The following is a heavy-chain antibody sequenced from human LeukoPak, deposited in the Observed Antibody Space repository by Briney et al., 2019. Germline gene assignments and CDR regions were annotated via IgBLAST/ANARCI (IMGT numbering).Heavy chain of an antibody. V-gene: IGHV4-39*01. J-gene: IGHJ4*02. Sequence: SETLSLTCTVSGGSISSSSHYWGWVRQPPGQGLEWIGNIYYSGSTYYNPSVKSRVTISVDTSKNQFSLKLSSVTAADTAVYYCARPVRSYYGSGTYGVDWGQGTLVTVSS. CDR2: IYYSGST. CDR1: GGSISSSSHY. D-gene: IGHD3-10*01. CDR3: ARPVRSYYGSGTYGVD.